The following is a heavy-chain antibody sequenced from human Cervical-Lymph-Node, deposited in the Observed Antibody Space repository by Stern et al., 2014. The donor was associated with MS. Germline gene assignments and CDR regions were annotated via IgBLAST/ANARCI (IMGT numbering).Heavy chain of an antibody. J-gene: IGHJ3*02. CDR1: GFTFNMYA. D-gene: IGHD1-14*01. V-gene: IGHV3-23*04. CDR2: ICGSGDSI. CDR3: AKGLTATTGRRDAFDI. Sequence: VQLVESGGGLVQPGGSLRLSCAVSGFTFNMYAVSWVRQAPGKGLEWVSSICGSGDSIYYADTVKSRFTISKDNSKNTVFLQMNSLRAEDTAIYYCAKGLTATTGRRDAFDIWGQGTRVTVSS.